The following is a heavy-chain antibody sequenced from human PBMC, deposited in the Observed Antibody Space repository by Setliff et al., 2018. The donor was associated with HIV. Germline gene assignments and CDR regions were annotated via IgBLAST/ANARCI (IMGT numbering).Heavy chain of an antibody. J-gene: IGHJ4*02. D-gene: IGHD2-21*02. V-gene: IGHV3-43D*04. CDR3: AKELDCGGDCFAYFDS. Sequence: QPGGSLRLSCAASGFTFRRFSMHWVRQAPGKALEWVSLIQGDGSRTYYADSVKGRFTISRDNRKNSLYLQMNSLTDEDTAWYYCAKELDCGGDCFAYFDSWGQGTLVTVSS. CDR1: GFTFRRFS. CDR2: IQGDGSRT.